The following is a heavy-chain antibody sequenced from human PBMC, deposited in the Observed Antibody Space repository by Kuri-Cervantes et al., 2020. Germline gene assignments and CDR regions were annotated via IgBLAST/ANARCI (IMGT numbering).Heavy chain of an antibody. CDR1: RGSISSYY. D-gene: IGHD1-26*01. CDR3: ARAGIVGATGEFDY. Sequence: SETLSPTCTVSRGSISSYYWSWIRQPPGKGLEWIGYIYYSGSTNYNPSLKSRVTISVDTSKNQFSLKLSSVTAADTAVYYCARAGIVGATGEFDYWGQGTLVTVSS. CDR2: IYYSGST. V-gene: IGHV4-59*01. J-gene: IGHJ4*02.